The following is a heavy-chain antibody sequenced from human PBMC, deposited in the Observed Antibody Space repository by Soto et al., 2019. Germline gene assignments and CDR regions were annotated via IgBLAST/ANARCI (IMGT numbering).Heavy chain of an antibody. D-gene: IGHD2-2*01. CDR1: GFTFSSYA. J-gene: IGHJ4*02. CDR3: ARGRGSTGYLGREHYFDY. Sequence: GGSLRLSCAASGFTFSSYAVSWVRQAPGKGLEWVSSIIDIGGNTYYADSVKDRFTISRDNSRNTLYLHMDSLRAEDTAVYYCARGRGSTGYLGREHYFDYWGQGTLVTVSS. V-gene: IGHV3-23*01. CDR2: IIDIGGNT.